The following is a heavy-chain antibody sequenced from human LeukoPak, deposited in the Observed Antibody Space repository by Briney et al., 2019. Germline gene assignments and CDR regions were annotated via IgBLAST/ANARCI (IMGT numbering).Heavy chain of an antibody. CDR1: GRSISAYY. J-gene: IGHJ4*02. Sequence: SETLSLTCTVSGRSISAYYWSWIRQPPGKGLEWIGYVYYSGATNYNPSLKSRVTISLETSKNQFSLRLTSVTAADTAVYYCARRVAVTGIYCFDLWGQGTPVTVSS. V-gene: IGHV4-59*08. CDR3: ARRVAVTGIYCFDL. D-gene: IGHD6-19*01. CDR2: VYYSGAT.